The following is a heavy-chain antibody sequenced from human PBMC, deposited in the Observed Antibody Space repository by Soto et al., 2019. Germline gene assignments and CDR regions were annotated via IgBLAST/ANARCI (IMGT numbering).Heavy chain of an antibody. D-gene: IGHD6-13*01. CDR3: AKGFPGIAASDADDCDI. V-gene: IGHV3-23*01. J-gene: IGHJ6*03. CDR1: GFTFSSYA. Sequence: PVGYLRISCAPSGFTFSSYAMSWVRQAPGKGLEWVSAISGSGGSTYYADSVKGRFTISRDNSKNTLYLQMNSLRAEDTAVYYCAKGFPGIAASDADDCDIWGTGTRVTV. CDR2: ISGSGGST.